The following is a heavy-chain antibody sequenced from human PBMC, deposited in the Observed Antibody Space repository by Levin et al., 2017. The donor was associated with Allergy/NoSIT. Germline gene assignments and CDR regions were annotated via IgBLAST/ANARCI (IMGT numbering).Heavy chain of an antibody. Sequence: GGSLRLSCAASGFTFSSYAMHWVRQAPGKGLEWVAVISYDGSNKYYADSVKGRFTISRDNSKNTLYLQMNSLRAEDTAVYYCARDPVPYYYDSSGYCDYWGQGTLVTVSS. CDR3: ARDPVPYYYDSSGYCDY. CDR1: GFTFSSYA. CDR2: ISYDGSNK. V-gene: IGHV3-30*04. D-gene: IGHD3-22*01. J-gene: IGHJ4*02.